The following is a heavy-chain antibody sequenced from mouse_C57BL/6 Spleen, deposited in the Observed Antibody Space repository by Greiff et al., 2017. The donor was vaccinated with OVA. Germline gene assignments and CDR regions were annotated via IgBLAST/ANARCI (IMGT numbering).Heavy chain of an antibody. CDR2: INYDGSST. Sequence: EVMLVESEGGLVQPGSSMKLSCTASGFTFSDYYMAWVRQVPEKGLEWVANINYDGSSTYYLDSLKSRFIISRDNAKNILYLQMSSLKSEDTATYYCARDDGSSYGYWGQGTTLTVSS. CDR3: ARDDGSSYGY. J-gene: IGHJ2*01. CDR1: GFTFSDYY. V-gene: IGHV5-16*01. D-gene: IGHD1-1*01.